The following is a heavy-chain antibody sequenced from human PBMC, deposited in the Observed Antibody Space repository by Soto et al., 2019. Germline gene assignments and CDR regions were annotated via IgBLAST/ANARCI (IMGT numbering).Heavy chain of an antibody. Sequence: SGPTLVNPTQTLTLNCAFSGFSLSPTGEGVAWFRQPPGKAPEWLALIYWDDDVRYSPSLRNRLTITKNTSENQVVLTMTNIDHLDTATYFYVHRTGSNGAWFDPWGQGILVTVSS. CDR1: GFSLSPTGEG. D-gene: IGHD7-27*01. CDR2: IYWDDDV. V-gene: IGHV2-5*02. J-gene: IGHJ5*02. CDR3: VHRTGSNGAWFDP.